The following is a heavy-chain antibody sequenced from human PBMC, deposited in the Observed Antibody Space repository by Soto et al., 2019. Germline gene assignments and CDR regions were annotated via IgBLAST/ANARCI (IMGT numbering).Heavy chain of an antibody. V-gene: IGHV2-70*11. J-gene: IGHJ4*02. CDR1: GFSLSTSGMC. D-gene: IGHD3-22*01. CDR2: IDWDDDK. Sequence: SGPTLVNPTQTLTLTCTFSGFSLSTSGMCVSWISKPPGKALEWLARIDWDDDKYYSTSLKTRLTISKDTSKNQVVLTMTNMDPVDTATYYCARISSGYYQPRGLFDYWGQGTLVTVSS. CDR3: ARISSGYYQPRGLFDY.